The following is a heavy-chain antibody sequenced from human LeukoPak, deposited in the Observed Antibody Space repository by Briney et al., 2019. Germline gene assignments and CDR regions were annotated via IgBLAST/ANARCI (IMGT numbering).Heavy chain of an antibody. Sequence: GGSLRLSCAASGFTFSSCAMSWVRQAPGKGLEWVGRIRSEADGGTLDYAALVKGRFTISRDASKNTLYLQMNSLKTEDTAVYYCTTLIMGTPEDDYWGQGTLVTVSS. CDR1: GFTFSSCA. D-gene: IGHD4-23*01. CDR3: TTLIMGTPEDDY. V-gene: IGHV3-15*01. CDR2: IRSEADGGTL. J-gene: IGHJ4*02.